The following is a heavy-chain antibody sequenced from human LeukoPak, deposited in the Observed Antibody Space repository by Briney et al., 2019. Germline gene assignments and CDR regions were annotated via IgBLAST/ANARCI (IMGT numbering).Heavy chain of an antibody. J-gene: IGHJ4*02. Sequence: ASVKVSCKDSGYTFTSYDINWVRQATGQGLEWMGWMNPNSGNTGYAQKFQGRVTMTRNTSISTAYMELSSLRSEDTAVYYCARAGAYSSSWYADYWGQGTLVTVSS. CDR2: MNPNSGNT. CDR1: GYTFTSYD. V-gene: IGHV1-8*01. CDR3: ARAGAYSSSWYADY. D-gene: IGHD6-13*01.